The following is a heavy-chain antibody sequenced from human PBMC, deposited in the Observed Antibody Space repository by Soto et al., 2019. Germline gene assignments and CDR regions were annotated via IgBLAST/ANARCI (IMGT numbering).Heavy chain of an antibody. CDR2: ISAYNGST. D-gene: IGHD1-20*01. Sequence: ASEKVSCKASGYPFTSYGISWVRQAPCQALEWMGWISAYNGSTDYAQKLQGRVTMTTDTSTRTAYMELRSLRSDDTAVYYCARTYNWNGALYYYYGMDVWGQGTTVTVSS. CDR3: ARTYNWNGALYYYYGMDV. V-gene: IGHV1-18*01. J-gene: IGHJ6*02. CDR1: GYPFTSYG.